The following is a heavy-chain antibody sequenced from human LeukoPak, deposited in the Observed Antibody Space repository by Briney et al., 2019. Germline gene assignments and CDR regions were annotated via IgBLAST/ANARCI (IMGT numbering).Heavy chain of an antibody. V-gene: IGHV3-23*01. J-gene: IGHJ4*02. CDR1: GFTFRHYD. CDR2: INTSGGST. Sequence: PGGSLRLSCVASGFTFRHYDMSWVRQAPGKGLEWVSSINTSGGSTYYADSLQGRFTISRDNSKNTLHLQMNNVRAEDTALYYCMKLPTMIIVIDTDFEYWGQGVQVTVSS. CDR3: MKLPTMIIVIDTDFEY. D-gene: IGHD2-21*01.